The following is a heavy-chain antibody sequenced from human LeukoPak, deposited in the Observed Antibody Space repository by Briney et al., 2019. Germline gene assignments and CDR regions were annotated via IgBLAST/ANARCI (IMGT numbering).Heavy chain of an antibody. CDR3: ASLYDSSGYPPFDY. CDR1: GGTFSSYA. Sequence: ASVKVSCKASGGTFSSYAISWVRQAPGQGLEWMGRIIPILGIANYAQKFQGRVTITADKSTSTAYMELSSLRSEDTAVYYCASLYDSSGYPPFDYWGQGTLVTVSS. V-gene: IGHV1-69*04. J-gene: IGHJ4*02. CDR2: IIPILGIA. D-gene: IGHD3-22*01.